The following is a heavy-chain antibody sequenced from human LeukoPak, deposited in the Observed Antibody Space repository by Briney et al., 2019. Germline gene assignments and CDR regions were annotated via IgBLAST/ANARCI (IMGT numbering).Heavy chain of an antibody. Sequence: SVKVSCKASGGTFSSYGFSWVRQAPGKGLQWMGGIIPLFGTPNYAQNFQGRVTITADESTTTVYMELSSLRYDDTAVYYCARGRSSGWSDFVYWGQGTLVTVSS. V-gene: IGHV1-69*01. J-gene: IGHJ4*02. CDR3: ARGRSSGWSDFVY. CDR1: GGTFSSYG. CDR2: IIPLFGTP. D-gene: IGHD6-19*01.